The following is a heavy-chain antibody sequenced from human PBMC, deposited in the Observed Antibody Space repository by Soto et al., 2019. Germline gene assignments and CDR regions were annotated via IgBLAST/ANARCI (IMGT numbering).Heavy chain of an antibody. CDR2: IIPVFGAA. CDR1: GATLDTFINYG. CDR3: AGGAATKILVLMYDALEI. Sequence: QVQLVQSGAEVKKPGSSVRVSCKASGATLDTFINYGITWVRQAPGQGLEWMGGIIPVFGAANHAKKFQGRGAISADESTRTVNMELSSLRSDDTAVYYCAGGAATKILVLMYDALEIWGQGTMVTVSS. J-gene: IGHJ3*02. D-gene: IGHD5-12*01. V-gene: IGHV1-69*12.